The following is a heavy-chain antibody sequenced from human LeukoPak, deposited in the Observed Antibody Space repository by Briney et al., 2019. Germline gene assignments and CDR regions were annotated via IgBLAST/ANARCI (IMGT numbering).Heavy chain of an antibody. Sequence: GASVKVSFKVSGYTLTELSMHWVRQAPGKGLGWMGVFDPEDGETIYAQKFQGRVTITEDTSTDTAYMELSSLRSEDTAVYYCATGVLLWFGGTPGNDYWGQGTLVTVSS. D-gene: IGHD3-10*01. CDR2: FDPEDGET. V-gene: IGHV1-24*01. J-gene: IGHJ4*02. CDR1: GYTLTELS. CDR3: ATGVLLWFGGTPGNDY.